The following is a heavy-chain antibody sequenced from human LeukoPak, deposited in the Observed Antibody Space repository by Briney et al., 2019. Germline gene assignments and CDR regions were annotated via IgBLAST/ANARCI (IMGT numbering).Heavy chain of an antibody. CDR2: IYTSGST. CDR1: GGSISSGSYY. J-gene: IGHJ4*02. D-gene: IGHD6-19*01. V-gene: IGHV4-61*02. CDR3: ARRASGWGANFDY. Sequence: SRTLSLTCTVSGGSISSGSYYWSWIRQPAGKGLEWIGRIYTSGSTNYNPSLKSRVTISVDTSKNQFSLKLSSVTAADTAVYYCARRASGWGANFDYWGQGTLVTVSS.